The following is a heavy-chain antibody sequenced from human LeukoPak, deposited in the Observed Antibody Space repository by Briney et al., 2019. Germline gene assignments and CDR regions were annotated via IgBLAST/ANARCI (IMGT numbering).Heavy chain of an antibody. Sequence: ASVKVSCKASGYTFTSYGISWVRQAPGQGLEWMGWISAYNGNTNYAQKLQGRVTMTTDTSTSTAYMELRSLRSDDTAVYYRARDGIGYDFWSGYYPKYYFDYWGQGTLVTVSS. D-gene: IGHD3-3*01. J-gene: IGHJ4*02. V-gene: IGHV1-18*01. CDR3: ARDGIGYDFWSGYYPKYYFDY. CDR2: ISAYNGNT. CDR1: GYTFTSYG.